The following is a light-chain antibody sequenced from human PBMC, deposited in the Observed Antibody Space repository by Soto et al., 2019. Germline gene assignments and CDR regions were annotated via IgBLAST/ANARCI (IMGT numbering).Light chain of an antibody. CDR3: QQYNSYSWT. V-gene: IGKV1D-16*01. Sequence: DIEMTQSPYSVSASVGDRVTCTCRASQDSSDWLAWYQQKPGKAPNLLIYAGSILQSGVPSRFSGSGSGTYFTLTISSLQPDDFATYYCQQYNSYSWTFGQGTKVDIK. CDR2: AGS. J-gene: IGKJ1*01. CDR1: QDSSDW.